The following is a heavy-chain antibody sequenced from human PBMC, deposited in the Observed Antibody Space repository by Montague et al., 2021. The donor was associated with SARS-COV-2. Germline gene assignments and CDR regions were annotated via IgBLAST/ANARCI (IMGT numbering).Heavy chain of an antibody. CDR1: GDSISNYY. D-gene: IGHD3-10*01. CDR2: IYYSGST. CDR3: AREDLLWFGESRGMDV. Sequence: SETLSLTRTVSGDSISNYYWTWIRQSPGKGLEWIGYIYYSGSTNYNPSLKSRVTISLDTSKNQFSLKLSSVTAEDTAVYYCAREDLLWFGESRGMDVWGQGITVTVSS. V-gene: IGHV4-59*13. J-gene: IGHJ6*02.